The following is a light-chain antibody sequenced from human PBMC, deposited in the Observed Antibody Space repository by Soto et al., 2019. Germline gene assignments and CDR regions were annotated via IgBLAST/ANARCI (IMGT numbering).Light chain of an antibody. Sequence: QSVLTQSPSASASLGASVKLTCTLSSGHSSYAIAWHQQQPEKGPRYFMKLNSDGSHSKGDGIPDRFSGSSSGAERYLTISSLQSEDEADYYCQTWGTGIPVFGGGTKLTVL. J-gene: IGLJ2*01. CDR2: LNSDGSH. CDR3: QTWGTGIPV. CDR1: SGHSSYA. V-gene: IGLV4-69*01.